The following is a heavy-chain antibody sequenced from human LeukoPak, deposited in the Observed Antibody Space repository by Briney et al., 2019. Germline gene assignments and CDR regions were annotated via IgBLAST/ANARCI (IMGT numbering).Heavy chain of an antibody. CDR1: GFTFSSYA. CDR2: ISYDGSNK. CDR3: ARDHDILTLTSQNAFDI. J-gene: IGHJ3*02. V-gene: IGHV3-30*04. Sequence: GGSLRLSCAASGFTFSSYAMHWVRQAPGKGVEWGEVISYDGSNKYYADSVKGRFTISRDNSKNTLYLQMNSLRAEDTAVYYCARDHDILTLTSQNAFDICGQGTMVTVSS. D-gene: IGHD3-9*01.